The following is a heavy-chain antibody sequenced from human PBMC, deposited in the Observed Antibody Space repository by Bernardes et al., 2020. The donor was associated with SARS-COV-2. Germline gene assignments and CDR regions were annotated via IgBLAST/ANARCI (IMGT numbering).Heavy chain of an antibody. Sequence: SESLSLTCTISGCSINSSYRSLIRQSPGQVLDWIVYIYSSGVTNYHSSLKSRVTISIDTSKNQFSLNLSFVTAADTALYYCARHDGRYDAFDVWGQGTMVTVSS. CDR3: ARHDGRYDAFDV. V-gene: IGHV4-59*08. CDR1: GCSINSSY. J-gene: IGHJ3*01. CDR2: IYSSGVT.